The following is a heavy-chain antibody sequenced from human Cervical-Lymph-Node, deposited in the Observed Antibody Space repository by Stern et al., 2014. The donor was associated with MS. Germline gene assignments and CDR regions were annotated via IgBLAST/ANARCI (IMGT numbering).Heavy chain of an antibody. CDR2: INAGNGNT. CDR1: GSTFTSYA. CDR3: ARGLLLWFGELETGTTTFDY. Sequence: VQLVQSGAEVKKPGASVKVSCKASGSTFTSYAMHWVRQAPGQRLEWMGWINAGNGNTKYSQKFQGRVTITRDTSASTAYMELSSLRSEDTAVYYCARGLLLWFGELETGTTTFDYWGQGTLVTVSS. D-gene: IGHD3-10*01. V-gene: IGHV1-3*01. J-gene: IGHJ4*02.